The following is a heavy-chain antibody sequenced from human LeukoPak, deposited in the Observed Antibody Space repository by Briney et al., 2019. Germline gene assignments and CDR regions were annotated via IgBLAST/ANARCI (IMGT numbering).Heavy chain of an antibody. CDR2: INRDGSST. V-gene: IGHV3-74*01. CDR3: VRVRGAVAATPLEFDY. Sequence: GGSLRLSCAASGFTLSSHWMYWVRQAPGKGLVWVSRINRDGSSTTYADSVKGRFTISRDNAKNTLYLQMNSLRAEDTAVYYCVRVRGAVAATPLEFDYWGQGTLVTVSS. CDR1: GFTLSSHW. J-gene: IGHJ4*02. D-gene: IGHD6-19*01.